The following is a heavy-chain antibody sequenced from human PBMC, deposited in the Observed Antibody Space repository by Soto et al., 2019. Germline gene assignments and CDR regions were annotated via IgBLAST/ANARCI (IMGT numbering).Heavy chain of an antibody. D-gene: IGHD5-12*01. CDR1: GGSISSGDYY. CDR3: ARYSGYEGLRFDP. J-gene: IGHJ5*02. V-gene: IGHV4-30-4*01. CDR2: IYYSGST. Sequence: SETLSLTCTVSGGSISSGDYYWSWIRQPPGKGLEWIGYIYYSGSTYYNPSLKSRVTISVGTSKNQFSLKLSSVTAADTAVYYCARYSGYEGLRFDPWGQGTLVTVSS.